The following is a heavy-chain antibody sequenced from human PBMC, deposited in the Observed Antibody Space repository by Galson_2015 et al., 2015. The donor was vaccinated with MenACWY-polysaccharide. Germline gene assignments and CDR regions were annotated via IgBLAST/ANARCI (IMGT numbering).Heavy chain of an antibody. CDR2: IRHDGTNE. D-gene: IGHD6-19*01. J-gene: IGHJ4*02. Sequence: SLRLSCAASGFTFKHYGMHWVRQAPGKGLEWVAFIRHDGTNEDYVDSVRGRFTISRDNSKNTLYLQMSSLRTEDTAVYFCAKQAYSSGCDYWGLGTLATVSS. V-gene: IGHV3-30*02. CDR3: AKQAYSSGCDY. CDR1: GFTFKHYG.